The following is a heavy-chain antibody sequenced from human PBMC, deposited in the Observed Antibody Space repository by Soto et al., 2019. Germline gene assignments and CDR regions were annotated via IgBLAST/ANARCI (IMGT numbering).Heavy chain of an antibody. CDR3: AKDRGSGWYSFDY. V-gene: IGHV3-30*18. D-gene: IGHD6-19*01. CDR2: ISYDGSNK. Sequence: QVQLVESGGGVVQPGRSLRLSCAASGFTFSSYGMHWVRQAPGKGLEWGAVISYDGSNKYYADSVKGRFTISRDNSKNTLYVQMNSLRAEDTAVYYCAKDRGSGWYSFDYWGQGTLVTVSS. J-gene: IGHJ4*02. CDR1: GFTFSSYG.